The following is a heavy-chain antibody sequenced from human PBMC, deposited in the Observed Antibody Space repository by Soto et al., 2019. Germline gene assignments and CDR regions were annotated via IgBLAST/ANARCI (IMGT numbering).Heavy chain of an antibody. Sequence: SETLSLTCTFSVVSISSGDYYWSWIRQPPWKGLEWIGYIYYSGSTYYNPSLKSRVTISVDTSKNQFSLKLSSVTAADTAVYYSAKEEAAYDYWGGTDNDAFDIWGEGTLVTVSS. CDR2: IYYSGST. D-gene: IGHD3-3*01. J-gene: IGHJ3*02. CDR3: AKEEAAYDYWGGTDNDAFDI. CDR1: VVSISSGDYY. V-gene: IGHV4-30-4*01.